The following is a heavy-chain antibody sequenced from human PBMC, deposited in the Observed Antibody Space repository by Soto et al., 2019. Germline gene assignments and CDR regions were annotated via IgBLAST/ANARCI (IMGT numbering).Heavy chain of an antibody. CDR3: AREGGMDV. CDR1: GFTFSSYA. V-gene: IGHV3-30-3*01. J-gene: IGHJ6*02. CDR2: ISYDGSNK. Sequence: PGGSLRLSCAASGFTFSSYAIHWVRQAPGKGLEWVAVISYDGSNKYYADSVKGRFTISRDNAKNSLYLQMNSLRAEDTAVYYCAREGGMDVWGQGTTVTVSS.